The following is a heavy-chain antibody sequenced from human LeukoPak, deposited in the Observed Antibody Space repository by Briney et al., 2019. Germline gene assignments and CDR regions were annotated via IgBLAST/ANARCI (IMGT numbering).Heavy chain of an antibody. CDR3: ARVVVGVSTDYFDY. V-gene: IGHV3-66*01. D-gene: IGHD3-16*01. CDR1: GITVSSNY. CDR2: IYSDGST. Sequence: GGSLRLSCAASGITVSSNYMSWVRQAPGKGLEWVSIIYSDGSTYYADSVNGRFTISRDNSRNMLYLQMNSLGAEETALYYCARVVVGVSTDYFDYWGQGTLVTVSS. J-gene: IGHJ4*02.